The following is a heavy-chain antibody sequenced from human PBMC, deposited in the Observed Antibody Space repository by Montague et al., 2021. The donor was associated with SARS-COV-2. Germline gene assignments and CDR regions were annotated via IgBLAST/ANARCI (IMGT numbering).Heavy chain of an antibody. D-gene: IGHD2-21*01. CDR1: GGSISSSSYY. Sequence: SETLSLTCTVSGGSISSSSYYWGCTRKLPGMGPAWIGSNYYSGSTYYNLSLQSRVTILVDTSKTQFCLMLSSLTAADTAVYYCPRHLMGALAYYMDVWGKGTTVTVSS. V-gene: IGHV4-39*01. CDR2: NYYSGST. J-gene: IGHJ6*03. CDR3: PRHLMGALAYYMDV.